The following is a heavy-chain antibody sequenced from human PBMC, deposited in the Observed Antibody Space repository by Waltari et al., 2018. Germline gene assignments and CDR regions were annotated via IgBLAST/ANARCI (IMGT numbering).Heavy chain of an antibody. Sequence: QVQLVQSGAEVKKHGSSVQVSCKAYGLTPSSFALSWVRQAPGQGLEWMGGSSPFFGTTNYAQKFQGKITITADESTTTSYMEMSSLRSDDTALYYCATESGSHAVVGSFEYWGQGSLVIVSS. CDR1: GLTPSSFA. J-gene: IGHJ4*02. CDR3: ATESGSHAVVGSFEY. D-gene: IGHD1-26*01. V-gene: IGHV1-69*01. CDR2: SSPFFGTT.